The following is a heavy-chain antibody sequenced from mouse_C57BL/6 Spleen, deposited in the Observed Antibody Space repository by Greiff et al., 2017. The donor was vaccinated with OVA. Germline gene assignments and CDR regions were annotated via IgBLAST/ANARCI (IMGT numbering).Heavy chain of an antibody. D-gene: IGHD5-1*01. CDR3: ARPEESTYYYAMDY. Sequence: VQLQQPGAELVRPGSSVKLSCKASGYTFTSYWMHWVKQRPIQGLEWIGNIDPSDSETHYNQKFKDKATLTVDKSSSTAYMQLSSLTSEDSAVYYCARPEESTYYYAMDYWGQRTSVTVSS. J-gene: IGHJ4*01. V-gene: IGHV1-52*01. CDR2: IDPSDSET. CDR1: GYTFTSYW.